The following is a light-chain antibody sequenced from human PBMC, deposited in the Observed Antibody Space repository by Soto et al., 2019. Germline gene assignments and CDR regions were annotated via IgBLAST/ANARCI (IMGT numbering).Light chain of an antibody. J-gene: IGKJ4*01. Sequence: EIVMTQSPATLFVSPGERATLSCRASQSVSSSLAWYQQKPGQAPRLLIYGASTRATGIPARFSGSGSGTEFTLTISSLQSEDFAVYYCQQYNNWPPLTFGGGTKVEIK. CDR1: QSVSSS. V-gene: IGKV3-15*01. CDR3: QQYNNWPPLT. CDR2: GAS.